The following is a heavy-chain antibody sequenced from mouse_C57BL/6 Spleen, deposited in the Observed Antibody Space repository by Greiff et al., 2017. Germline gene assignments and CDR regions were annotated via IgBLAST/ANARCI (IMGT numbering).Heavy chain of an antibody. D-gene: IGHD1-1*01. V-gene: IGHV2-9-1*01. CDR1: GFSLTSYA. CDR2: IWTGGGT. Sequence: QVQLQQSGPGLVAPSQSLSITCTVSGFSLTSYAISWVRQPPGKGLEWLGVIWTGGGTNYNSALKSRLSISKDNSKSQVFLKMNSLQTDDTARYYCAKFITTVVAGDYAMDYWGQGTSVTVSS. CDR3: AKFITTVVAGDYAMDY. J-gene: IGHJ4*01.